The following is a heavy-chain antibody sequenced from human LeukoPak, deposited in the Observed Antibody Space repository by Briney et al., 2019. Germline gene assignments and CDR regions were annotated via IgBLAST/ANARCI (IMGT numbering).Heavy chain of an antibody. D-gene: IGHD2-21*02. CDR3: ARDGGDLDY. J-gene: IGHJ4*02. Sequence: ASVKVSCKASGYTFTNYGISWARQAPGQGLEWMGWINAYHGNTNYAQKLQGRVTLTTDTSTSTAYMELKSLRSDDTAVYYCARDGGDLDYWGQGTLVTVSS. CDR1: GYTFTNYG. CDR2: INAYHGNT. V-gene: IGHV1-18*01.